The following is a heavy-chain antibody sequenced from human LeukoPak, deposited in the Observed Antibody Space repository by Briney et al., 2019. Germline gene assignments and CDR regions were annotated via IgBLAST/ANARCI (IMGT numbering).Heavy chain of an antibody. CDR3: ARAPSGATTDAFDI. D-gene: IGHD1-26*01. CDR1: GFSISTNDYH. J-gene: IGHJ3*02. V-gene: IGHV4-39*02. CDR2: ISYTGST. Sequence: SQTLSLTCTVSGFSISTNDYHWGWIRQPPGKGLEWVGTISYTGSTYYNPSLKSRVTMSVDTSKNQFSLWLSSVTAADTSVYYCARAPSGATTDAFDIWGQGTMVTVSS.